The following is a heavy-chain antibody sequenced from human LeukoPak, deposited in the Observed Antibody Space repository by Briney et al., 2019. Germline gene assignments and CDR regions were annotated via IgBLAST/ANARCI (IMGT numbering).Heavy chain of an antibody. V-gene: IGHV1-18*01. CDR2: ISAYNGNT. Sequence: GASVKVSCKASGYTFNTYGISWVRQAPGQGLEWMGWISAYNGNTNYVQKLQGRVTMTTDTSTSTAYMELRSLRSDDTAVYYCARGKDSSGYYAGFDIWGQGTMVTVSS. CDR3: ARGKDSSGYYAGFDI. D-gene: IGHD3-22*01. J-gene: IGHJ3*02. CDR1: GYTFNTYG.